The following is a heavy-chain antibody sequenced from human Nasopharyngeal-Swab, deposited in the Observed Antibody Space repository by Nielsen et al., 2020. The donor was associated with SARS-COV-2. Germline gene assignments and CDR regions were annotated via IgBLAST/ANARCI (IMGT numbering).Heavy chain of an antibody. CDR2: ISNNSSYI. V-gene: IGHV3-21*01. CDR3: ARAGYDSSGYYYVYYFDY. CDR1: GFTFSSYS. D-gene: IGHD3-22*01. J-gene: IGHJ4*02. Sequence: GESLKISCAASGFTFSSYSMNWVRQAPGKGLEWVSSISNNSSYIYYADSVKGRFTISRDNAKNSLYLQMHSLRAEDTAVYYCARAGYDSSGYYYVYYFDYWGQGTLVTVSS.